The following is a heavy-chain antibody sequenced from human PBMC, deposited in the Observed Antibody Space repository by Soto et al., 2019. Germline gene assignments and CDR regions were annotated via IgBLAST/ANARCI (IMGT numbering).Heavy chain of an antibody. CDR2: IYYSGST. CDR3: ARRYGRNFDY. CDR1: GGSISSYY. J-gene: IGHJ4*02. D-gene: IGHD1-20*01. Sequence: PSETLSLTCTVSGGSISSYYWSWIRQPPGKGLEWIGYIYYSGSTNYNPSLKSRVTISVDTSKNQFSLKLSSLTAADTAVYYCARRYGRNFDYWGQGTLVTVSS. V-gene: IGHV4-59*01.